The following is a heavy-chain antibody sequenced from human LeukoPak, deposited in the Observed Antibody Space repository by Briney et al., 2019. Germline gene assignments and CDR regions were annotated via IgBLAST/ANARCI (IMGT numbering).Heavy chain of an antibody. CDR1: GFTFDDYA. CDR2: ISWNSGSI. D-gene: IGHD6-6*01. Sequence: GRSLRLSCAASGFTFDDYAMHWVRQAPGKGLVWVSGISWNSGSIGYADSVKGRFTISRDNAKNSLYLQMNSLRAEDMALYYCAKDMGSSPVYYMDVWGKGTTVTVSS. CDR3: AKDMGSSPVYYMDV. V-gene: IGHV3-9*03. J-gene: IGHJ6*03.